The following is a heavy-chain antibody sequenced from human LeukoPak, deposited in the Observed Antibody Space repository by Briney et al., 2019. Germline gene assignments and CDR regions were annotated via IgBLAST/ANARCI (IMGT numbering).Heavy chain of an antibody. J-gene: IGHJ5*02. Sequence: SETLSLTCTVSGGSISSYYWSWIRQPPGKGLEWIGYIYYSGSTNYNPSLKSRVTISVDTSKNQFSLKLSSVTAADTAVYYCARDGGMTGTPPRGPWGQGTLVTVSS. CDR2: IYYSGST. V-gene: IGHV4-59*01. D-gene: IGHD1-20*01. CDR1: GGSISSYY. CDR3: ARDGGMTGTPPRGP.